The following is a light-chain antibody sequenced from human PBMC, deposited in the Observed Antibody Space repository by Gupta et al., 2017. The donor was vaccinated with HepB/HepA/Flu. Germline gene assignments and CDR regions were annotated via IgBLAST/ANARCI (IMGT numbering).Light chain of an antibody. Sequence: QAVVTHEPSLTVSPGGTVTLTCDSSTGAVTRGHYPYWFQTKHGQAPMTRRYDTTRKHSCTPARVYGSLLGDNDDMTLSGAQPEDEADYYCMLYYSGGGVFGGGTKLTVL. V-gene: IGLV7-46*01. CDR2: DTT. J-gene: IGLJ3*02. CDR3: MLYYSGGGV. CDR1: TGAVTRGHY.